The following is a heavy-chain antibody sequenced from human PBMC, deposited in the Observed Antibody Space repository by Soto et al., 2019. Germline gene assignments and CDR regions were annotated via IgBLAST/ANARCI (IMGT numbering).Heavy chain of an antibody. J-gene: IGHJ4*02. D-gene: IGHD5-18*01. CDR1: GFSFSTYA. Sequence: GGSLRLSCAASGFSFSTYAMTWVRQAPGKGLEWVSTITGSGDTTYYADSVKGRFTISRDNSKNTLYLRVNSLRAEDTAVYYCAKTNPLQLWTPYYFDYWGQGTLVTVSS. CDR2: ITGSGDTT. V-gene: IGHV3-23*01. CDR3: AKTNPLQLWTPYYFDY.